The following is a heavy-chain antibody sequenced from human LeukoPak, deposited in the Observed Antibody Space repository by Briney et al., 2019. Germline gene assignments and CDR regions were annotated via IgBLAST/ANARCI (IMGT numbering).Heavy chain of an antibody. Sequence: SETLSLTCTVSGGSISSYYWSWIRQPTGKGLEWIGYIYDSGSTNYNPSLKSRVSISVDTSKNQFSLKLSSVTAADTAVYYCARKTNWGSVDYWGPGTLVTVSS. CDR2: IYDSGST. CDR1: GGSISSYY. D-gene: IGHD7-27*01. J-gene: IGHJ4*02. V-gene: IGHV4-59*01. CDR3: ARKTNWGSVDY.